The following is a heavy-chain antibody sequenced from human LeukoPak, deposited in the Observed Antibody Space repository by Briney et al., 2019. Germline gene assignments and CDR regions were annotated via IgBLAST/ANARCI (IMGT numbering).Heavy chain of an antibody. Sequence: GGSLRLSCAASGFTFSRHWMHWVRQAPGKGLERVSANGGDGFDTYYADSVRGRFTISRDNSKNTLYLQMNSLRAGDTALYYCARDVAGFNRPVDYRGQGTLVTVSS. D-gene: IGHD1-14*01. CDR3: ARDVAGFNRPVDY. V-gene: IGHV3-23*01. J-gene: IGHJ4*02. CDR2: NGGDGFDT. CDR1: GFTFSRHW.